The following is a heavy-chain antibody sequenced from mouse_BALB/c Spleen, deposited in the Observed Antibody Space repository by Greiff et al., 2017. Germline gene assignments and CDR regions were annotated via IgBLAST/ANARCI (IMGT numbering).Heavy chain of an antibody. CDR2: ISSGSSTI. CDR3: ARTARGSYFDY. D-gene: IGHD1-2*01. Sequence: EVKLVESGGGLVQPGGSRKLSCAASGFTFSSFGMHWVRQAPEKGLEWVAYISSGSSTIYYADTVKGRFTISRDNPKNTLFLQMTSLRSEDTAMYYCARTARGSYFDYWGQGTTLTVSS. CDR1: GFTFSSFG. J-gene: IGHJ2*01. V-gene: IGHV5-17*02.